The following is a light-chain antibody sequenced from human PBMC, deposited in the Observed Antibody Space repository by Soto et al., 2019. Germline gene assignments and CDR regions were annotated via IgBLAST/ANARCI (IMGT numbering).Light chain of an antibody. J-gene: IGKJ1*01. CDR3: QYSYGSSWA. V-gene: IGKV1-39*01. Sequence: DIQMTQSPSSLSASVGDRVTITCRASQSISKFLNWYQHKPGKSPELLIYAASGLQSGVPSRFSGSGSGTDFTLTISNLQPDDFATYYCQYSYGSSWAFGQGTKVDIK. CDR1: QSISKF. CDR2: AAS.